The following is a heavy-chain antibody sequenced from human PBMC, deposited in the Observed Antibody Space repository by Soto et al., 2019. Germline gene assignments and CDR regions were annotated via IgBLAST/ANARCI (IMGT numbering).Heavy chain of an antibody. CDR2: LYNGGAT. CDR1: GFTVSSNY. J-gene: IGHJ4*02. D-gene: IGHD3-10*01. V-gene: IGHV3-53*04. CDR3: VRGRYGSEIH. Sequence: LRLSCAASGFTVSSNYMTWVRQAPGKGLEWVSLLYNGGATHYAASVKGRFTISSHSSQNTMFLQMNSLRTEDTATYYCVRGRYGSEIHWGQGTKVTVSS.